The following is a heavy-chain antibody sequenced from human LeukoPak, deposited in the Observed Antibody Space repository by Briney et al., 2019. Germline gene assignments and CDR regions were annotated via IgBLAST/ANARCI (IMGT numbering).Heavy chain of an antibody. D-gene: IGHD1-1*01. Sequence: SQTLSLTCAISGDNVSRNSTAWTWIRQSPSRGLEWLGRTYYRSKWYNDYAVSVKSRITINPDTSKNQFSLQLNSVTPEDTAVYYCARDLNENTRGVGKYWGQGTLVTVSS. CDR2: TYYRSKWYN. J-gene: IGHJ4*02. CDR1: GDNVSRNSTA. V-gene: IGHV6-1*01. CDR3: ARDLNENTRGVGKY.